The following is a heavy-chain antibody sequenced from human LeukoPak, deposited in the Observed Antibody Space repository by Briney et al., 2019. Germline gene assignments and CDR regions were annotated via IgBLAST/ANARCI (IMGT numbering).Heavy chain of an antibody. V-gene: IGHV3-21*01. CDR3: ARGGSYGDYYYYMDV. CDR1: GFSVSGNY. J-gene: IGHJ6*03. D-gene: IGHD1-26*01. Sequence: PGGSLRLSCAASGFSVSGNYMNWVRQAPGKGLEWVSSISSSSSYIYYADSVKGRFTISRDNAKNSLYLQMNSLRAEDTAVYYCARGGSYGDYYYYMDVWGKGTTVTVSS. CDR2: ISSSSSYI.